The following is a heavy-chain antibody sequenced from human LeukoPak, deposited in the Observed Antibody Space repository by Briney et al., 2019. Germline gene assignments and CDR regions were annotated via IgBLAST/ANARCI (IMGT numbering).Heavy chain of an antibody. J-gene: IGHJ4*02. D-gene: IGHD2-15*01. Sequence: GESLRISCKGSGYTFTTYWIGWARQMPGKGLEWMGIIYPGDFDTRYSPSFQGQVTISVDKSINTAYLQWRSLKASDTAMYYCARSEGHCSDGACYAQKVIDHWGQGTLVTVSS. CDR3: ARSEGHCSDGACYAQKVIDH. CDR2: IYPGDFDT. CDR1: GYTFTTYW. V-gene: IGHV5-51*01.